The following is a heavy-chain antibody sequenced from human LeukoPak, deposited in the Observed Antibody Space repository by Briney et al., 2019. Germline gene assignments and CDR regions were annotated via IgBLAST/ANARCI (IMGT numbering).Heavy chain of an antibody. Sequence: GGSLRLSCAASGFTFSSYWMHWVRQAPGKGLVWVSRINSDGSSTSYADSVKGRFTISRDNAKNSLYLQMNSLRAEDTALYYCAKDQRSSYYYGMDVWGQGTTVTVSS. V-gene: IGHV3-74*01. D-gene: IGHD5-24*01. CDR1: GFTFSSYW. CDR3: AKDQRSSYYYGMDV. J-gene: IGHJ6*02. CDR2: INSDGSST.